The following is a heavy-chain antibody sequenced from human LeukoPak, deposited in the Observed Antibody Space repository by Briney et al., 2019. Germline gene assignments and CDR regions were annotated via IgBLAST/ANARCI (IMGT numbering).Heavy chain of an antibody. Sequence: SETLSLTCTVSGGSISSYYYWPWIRQPPRNGLEWIGNIYYSGSTRYNPSLKSRVTISVDTSKNQFSLKLSSVTAADTAVYYCASRPYDFWSGYSNDYWGQGTLVTVSS. V-gene: IGHV4-59*08. CDR3: ASRPYDFWSGYSNDY. J-gene: IGHJ4*02. CDR1: GGSISSYY. D-gene: IGHD3-3*01. CDR2: IYYSGST.